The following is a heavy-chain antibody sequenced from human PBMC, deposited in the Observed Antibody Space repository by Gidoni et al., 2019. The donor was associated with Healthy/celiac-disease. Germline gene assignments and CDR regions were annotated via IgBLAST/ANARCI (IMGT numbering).Heavy chain of an antibody. Sequence: EVQLVESGGGLVKPGGSLRLSCAASGFTFSSYSMNWVRQAPGKGLEWVSSISSSSSYIYYADSVKGRFTISRDNAKNSLYLQMNSLRAEDTAVYYCARVKRDSTGYGIYYWGQGTLVTVSS. J-gene: IGHJ4*02. CDR3: ARVKRDSTGYGIYY. CDR1: GFTFSSYS. CDR2: ISSSSSYI. D-gene: IGHD5-12*01. V-gene: IGHV3-21*01.